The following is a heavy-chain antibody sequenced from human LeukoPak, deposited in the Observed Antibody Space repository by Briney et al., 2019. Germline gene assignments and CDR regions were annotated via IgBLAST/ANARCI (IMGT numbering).Heavy chain of an antibody. Sequence: GASVKVSCKASGGTFSSYAISWVRQAPGQGLEWMGMIYPRDGSTSYAQKFQGRVTVTRDTSTSTVHMELSGLRSEDTAVYYCARDQEASDYWGQGTLVTVSS. V-gene: IGHV1-46*01. J-gene: IGHJ4*02. CDR1: GGTFSSYA. CDR2: IYPRDGST. CDR3: ARDQEASDY.